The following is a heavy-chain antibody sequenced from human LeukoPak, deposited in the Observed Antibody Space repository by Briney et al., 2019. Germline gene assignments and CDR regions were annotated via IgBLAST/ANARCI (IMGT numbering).Heavy chain of an antibody. D-gene: IGHD6-13*01. J-gene: IGHJ5*02. CDR2: IYYSGST. CDR1: GGSISSYY. Sequence: PSETLSLTCTVSGGSISSYYWSWIRQPPGKGLEWIGYIYYSGSTNYNPSLKSRVTISVDTSKNQVSLKLSSVTAADTAVYYCAKTGSWSEIGGWFDPWGQGTLVTVSS. CDR3: AKTGSWSEIGGWFDP. V-gene: IGHV4-59*01.